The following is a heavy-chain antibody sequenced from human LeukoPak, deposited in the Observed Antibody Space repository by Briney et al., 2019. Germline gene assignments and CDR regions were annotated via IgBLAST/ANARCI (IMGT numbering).Heavy chain of an antibody. CDR3: ARGPLGELFNDAFDI. D-gene: IGHD3-10*01. CDR1: GGSISSYY. Sequence: SETLSLTCTVSGGSISSYYWSWIRQPPGKGLEWIGYIYYSGSTNYNPSLKSRVTISVKTSKNQFSLKLSSVTAADTAVYYCARGPLGELFNDAFDIWGQGTLVTVSS. J-gene: IGHJ3*02. V-gene: IGHV4-59*01. CDR2: IYYSGST.